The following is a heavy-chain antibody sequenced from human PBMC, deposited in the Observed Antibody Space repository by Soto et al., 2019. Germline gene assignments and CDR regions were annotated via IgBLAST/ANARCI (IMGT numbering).Heavy chain of an antibody. CDR2: IYYSGST. D-gene: IGHD3-9*01. CDR3: ARDRKVRYFDLFYGMGV. J-gene: IGHJ6*04. Sequence: QVQLQESGPGLVKPSETLSLTYTVSGGSISSYYWSWIRQPPGKGLEWIGYIYYSGSTNYNPSPKSRVTISVDTSKIQCSLNEASVAAAHTAGYYHARDRKVRYFDLFYGMGVWVEGTTVTVSS. V-gene: IGHV4-59*01. CDR1: GGSISSYY.